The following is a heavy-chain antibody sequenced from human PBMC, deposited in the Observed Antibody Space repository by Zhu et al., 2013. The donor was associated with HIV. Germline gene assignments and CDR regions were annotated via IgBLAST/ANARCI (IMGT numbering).Heavy chain of an antibody. J-gene: IGHJ4*02. Sequence: QVQLQESGPGLVKPSETLSLTCTVSGGSISSYYWSWIRQPPGKGLEWIGYIYYSGSTNYNPSLKSRVTISVDTSKNQFSLKLSSVTAADTAVYYCARVLRSVSSSWFGPFDYWGQGTLVTVSS. D-gene: IGHD6-13*01. V-gene: IGHV4-59*01. CDR2: IYYSGST. CDR3: ARVLRSVSSSWFGPFDY. CDR1: GGSISSYY.